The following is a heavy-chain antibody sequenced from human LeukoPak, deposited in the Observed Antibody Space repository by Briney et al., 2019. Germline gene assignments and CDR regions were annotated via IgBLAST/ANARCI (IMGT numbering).Heavy chain of an antibody. CDR1: GFTVSSNY. J-gene: IGHJ3*02. CDR2: IYSGGST. V-gene: IGHV3-53*01. CDR3: ARDSRLRGDAFDI. D-gene: IGHD4-17*01. Sequence: GSLRLSCAASGFTVSSNYMSWVRQAPGKGLEWVSVIYSGGSTYYADSVKGRFTISRDNSKNTLYLQMNSLRAEDTAVYYCARDSRLRGDAFDIWGQGTMVTVSS.